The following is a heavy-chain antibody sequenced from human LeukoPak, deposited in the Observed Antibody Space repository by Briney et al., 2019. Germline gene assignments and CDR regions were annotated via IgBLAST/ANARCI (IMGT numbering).Heavy chain of an antibody. D-gene: IGHD3-3*01. Sequence: SETLSLTCTVSGGSISSTTYYCTWIRQPPGKGLEWIGYIYYSGSTNYNPSLKSRVTISLDTSKNQFSLKLSSVTAADTAVYYCARAILSGYPDSWGQGTLVIVFS. CDR1: GGSISSTTYY. CDR3: ARAILSGYPDS. CDR2: IYYSGST. J-gene: IGHJ4*02. V-gene: IGHV4-61*01.